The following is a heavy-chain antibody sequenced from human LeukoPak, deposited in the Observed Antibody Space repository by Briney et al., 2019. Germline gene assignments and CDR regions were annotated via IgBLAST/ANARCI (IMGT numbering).Heavy chain of an antibody. V-gene: IGHV4-39*07. CDR3: ARGGGYERDPGYYYYYSMDV. Sequence: SETLSLTCTVSGGSISSSSYYWGWIRQPPGKGLEWIGSIYYSGSTYYNPSLKSRVTISVDTSKNQFSLKLSSVTAADTAVYYCARGGGYERDPGYYYYYSMDVWGKGTTVTISS. J-gene: IGHJ6*03. CDR1: GGSISSSSYY. CDR2: IYYSGST. D-gene: IGHD5-12*01.